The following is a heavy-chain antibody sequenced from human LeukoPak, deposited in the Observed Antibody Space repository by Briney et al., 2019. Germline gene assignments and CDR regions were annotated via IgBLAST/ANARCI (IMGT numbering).Heavy chain of an antibody. CDR2: ISWNSGSI. CDR3: AKDREYSSSSSFDY. V-gene: IGHV3-9*01. CDR1: GFTFDDYA. J-gene: IGHJ4*02. Sequence: GRSLRLSCAASGFTFDDYAMHWVRQAPGKGLEWVSGISWNSGSIGYADSVKGRFTISRDNAKYSLYLQMNSLRAEDTALYYCAKDREYSSSSSFDYWGQGTLVTVSS. D-gene: IGHD6-6*01.